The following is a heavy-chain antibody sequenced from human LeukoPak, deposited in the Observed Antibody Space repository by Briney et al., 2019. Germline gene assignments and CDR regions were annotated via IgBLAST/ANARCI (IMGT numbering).Heavy chain of an antibody. Sequence: PGGSLRLSCAASGFTVSSNYMNWVRQAPGKGLEWVSIIYSGGSTYYADSVKGRFTISRDNSKNTLYLQMNSLRAEDTAVYYCARTAAGTFFDYWGQGTLVTVSS. CDR1: GFTVSSNY. J-gene: IGHJ4*02. CDR2: IYSGGST. V-gene: IGHV3-53*01. CDR3: ARTAAGTFFDY. D-gene: IGHD6-13*01.